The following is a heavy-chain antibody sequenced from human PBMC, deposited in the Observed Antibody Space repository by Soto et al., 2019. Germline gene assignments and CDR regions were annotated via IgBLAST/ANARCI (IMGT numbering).Heavy chain of an antibody. CDR3: ARGIRGPAAICNWFDP. J-gene: IGHJ5*02. CDR1: GGTFSSYA. D-gene: IGHD2-2*01. V-gene: IGHV1-69*01. Sequence: QVQLVQSGAEVKKPGSSVKVSCKASGGTFSSYAISWVRQAXGQGXXXXGGIIPIFGTAKYAQKFQGRVTITADESTSTAYMELSSLRSEDTAVYYCARGIRGPAAICNWFDPWGQGTLVTVSS. CDR2: IIPIFGTA.